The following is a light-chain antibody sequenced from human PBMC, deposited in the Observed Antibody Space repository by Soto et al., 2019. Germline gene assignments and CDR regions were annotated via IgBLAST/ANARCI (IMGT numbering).Light chain of an antibody. J-gene: IGKJ2*01. V-gene: IGKV2-28*01. CDR1: QSLLQSNGYNY. Sequence: EIVMTQSPLSLPVTPGEPASISCRSSQSLLQSNGYNYLDWFLEKPGQSPQLLIYLASHRASGVPDRFSGSGSCTDFTLKISRVEVEDVGVYYCMQSLQSHTFGQGTKLEIK. CDR3: MQSLQSHT. CDR2: LAS.